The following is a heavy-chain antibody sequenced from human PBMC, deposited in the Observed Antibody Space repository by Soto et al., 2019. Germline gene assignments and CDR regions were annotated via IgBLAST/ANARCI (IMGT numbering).Heavy chain of an antibody. CDR3: AKDVVSDGNWLDY. Sequence: GGSLRLSCAASGFTFSSYAMSWVRQAPGKGLEWVSAISGSGGSTYYADSVKGRFTISRNNSKNTLYLQMNSLRAEDTAVYYCAKDVVSDGNWLDYWGQGTLVTVSS. D-gene: IGHD2-15*01. CDR1: GFTFSSYA. CDR2: ISGSGGST. J-gene: IGHJ4*02. V-gene: IGHV3-23*01.